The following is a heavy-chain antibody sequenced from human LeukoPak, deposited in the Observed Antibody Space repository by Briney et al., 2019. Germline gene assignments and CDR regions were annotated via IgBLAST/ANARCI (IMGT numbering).Heavy chain of an antibody. Sequence: SETLSLTCTVSGGSISSYYWSWIRHPPGKGLEWIGYIYTSGSTNYNPSLKSRVTISVDTSKNQFSLKLSSVTAADTAVYYCARQTAGGSYPFDYWGQGTLVTVSS. D-gene: IGHD1-26*01. V-gene: IGHV4-4*09. J-gene: IGHJ4*02. CDR2: IYTSGST. CDR3: ARQTAGGSYPFDY. CDR1: GGSISSYY.